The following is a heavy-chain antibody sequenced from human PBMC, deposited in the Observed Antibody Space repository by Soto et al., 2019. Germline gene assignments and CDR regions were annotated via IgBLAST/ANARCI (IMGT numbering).Heavy chain of an antibody. V-gene: IGHV1-2*02. J-gene: IGHJ4*02. Sequence: ASVKVSCKASGYTFTAYYIHWVRQAPGQGLEWMRWINPNTDEVNYAQKFQGRVTMTRDTSVTTAYMDLSSLRSDDTAVYFCARVVYSYGSVRYFDSWGQGTLVTVSP. CDR1: GYTFTAYY. CDR3: ARVVYSYGSVRYFDS. D-gene: IGHD5-18*01. CDR2: INPNTDEV.